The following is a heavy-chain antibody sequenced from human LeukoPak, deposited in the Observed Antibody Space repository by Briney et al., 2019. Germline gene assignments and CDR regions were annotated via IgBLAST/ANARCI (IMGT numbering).Heavy chain of an antibody. CDR3: TREIRKNYRYYFDY. D-gene: IGHD1-7*01. CDR1: GFTFSSYA. J-gene: IGHJ4*02. CDR2: IYIGGST. V-gene: IGHV3-66*01. Sequence: PGGSLRLSCAASGFTFSSYAISWVRQAPGKWLELGSVIYIGGSTYYADPMKGRFTASRDNSKNTLYLQMNSLRAEDTAVYYCTREIRKNYRYYFDYWGQGTLATVSS.